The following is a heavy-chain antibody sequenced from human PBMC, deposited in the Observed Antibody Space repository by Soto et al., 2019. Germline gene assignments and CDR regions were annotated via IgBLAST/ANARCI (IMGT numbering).Heavy chain of an antibody. CDR1: GYTFTELS. J-gene: IGHJ6*02. CDR3: ATEQHTGRWHHYYGMDD. CDR2: FDPEDGET. V-gene: IGHV1-24*01. Sequence: SVKVSCKVSGYTFTELSMHWARQAPGKGLEWMGGFDPEDGETSYAQKFQGRVTMTEDTSTDTAYMELSSLRSEDTAVYYCATEQHTGRWHHYYGMDDWGQGTTVNVSS. D-gene: IGHD2-15*01.